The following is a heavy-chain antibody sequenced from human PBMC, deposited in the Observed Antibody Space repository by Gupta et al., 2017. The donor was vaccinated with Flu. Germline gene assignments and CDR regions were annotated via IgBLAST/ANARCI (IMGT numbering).Heavy chain of an antibody. D-gene: IGHD1-1*01. Sequence: MHWVRQAPGKGLEWVAVHWYGGTNILYSDSVKGRFTISRDISKKTLYLEMNSLRVEDTAVYYCARDRQRWNTNSAFDLWGQGTTVIVSS. J-gene: IGHJ3*01. CDR3: ARDRQRWNTNSAFDL. CDR2: HWYGGTNI. V-gene: IGHV3-33*01.